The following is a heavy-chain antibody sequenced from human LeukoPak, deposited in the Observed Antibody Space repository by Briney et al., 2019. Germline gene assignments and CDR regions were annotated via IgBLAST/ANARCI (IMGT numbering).Heavy chain of an antibody. Sequence: GGSLRLSCAASGFTFNNYAMSWVRQAPGKGLEWVSSISGSGGNTYYADSVRGRFTISRDNSRSTLFLQMNSLRAEDTAIYYCATYRQVMLPFESWGQGTLVTVSS. J-gene: IGHJ4*02. D-gene: IGHD5-18*01. CDR1: GFTFNNYA. CDR2: ISGSGGNT. V-gene: IGHV3-23*01. CDR3: ATYRQVMLPFES.